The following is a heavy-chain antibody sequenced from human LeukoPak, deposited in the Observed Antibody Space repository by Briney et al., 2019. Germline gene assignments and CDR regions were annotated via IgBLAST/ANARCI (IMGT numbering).Heavy chain of an antibody. D-gene: IGHD3-22*01. CDR2: FDPEDDEK. V-gene: IGHV1-24*01. CDR1: GYMFTELS. CDR3: AAELSSGYFDY. Sequence: ASVKVSCKVSGYMFTELSMHWVRQAPGKGLEWRGGFDPEDDEKMYAQKFQGRVNMTEDTSTDTAYMELSSLRSEDTAVYYCAAELSSGYFDYWGQGTLVTVSS. J-gene: IGHJ4*02.